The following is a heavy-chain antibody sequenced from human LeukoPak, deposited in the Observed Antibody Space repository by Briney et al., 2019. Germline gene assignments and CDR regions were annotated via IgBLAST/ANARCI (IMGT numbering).Heavy chain of an antibody. D-gene: IGHD1-14*01. CDR1: GFTVITND. CDR2: PYSDGNT. V-gene: IGHV3-53*01. J-gene: IGHJ4*02. CDR3: ARGVEPLAANTLAY. Sequence: GGSLRLSCAASGFTVITNDMTWVRQAPGKGLEWVSVPYSDGNTKYADSVQGRFTISRDNSKNTLYLEMNSLSPDDTAVYYCARGVEPLAANTLAYWGQGTLVTVSS.